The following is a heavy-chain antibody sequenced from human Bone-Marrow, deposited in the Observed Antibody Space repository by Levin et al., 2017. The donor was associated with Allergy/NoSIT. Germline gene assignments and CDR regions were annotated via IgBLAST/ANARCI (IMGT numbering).Heavy chain of an antibody. D-gene: IGHD3-3*01. J-gene: IGHJ2*01. CDR3: AKEYYDFWSGHNYWYFDL. Sequence: GESLKISCAASGFTFSSYAMSWVRQAPGKGLEWVSAISGSGGSTYYADSVKGRFTISRDNSKNTLYLQMNSLRAEDTAVYYCAKEYYDFWSGHNYWYFDLWGRGTLVTVSS. V-gene: IGHV3-23*01. CDR1: GFTFSSYA. CDR2: ISGSGGST.